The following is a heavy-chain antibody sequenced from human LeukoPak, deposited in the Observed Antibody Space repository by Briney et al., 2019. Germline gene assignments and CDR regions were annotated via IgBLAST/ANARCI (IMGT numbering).Heavy chain of an antibody. V-gene: IGHV3-53*04. Sequence: GGSLRLSCAASGFTVSSNYMSWVRQAPGKGLEWVSVIYGGGSTYYADSVKGRFTISRHNSKNTLYLQMNSLRAEDTAVYYCARDRSADRGWFDPWGQGTLDTVSS. CDR3: ARDRSADRGWFDP. J-gene: IGHJ5*02. CDR2: IYGGGST. CDR1: GFTVSSNY.